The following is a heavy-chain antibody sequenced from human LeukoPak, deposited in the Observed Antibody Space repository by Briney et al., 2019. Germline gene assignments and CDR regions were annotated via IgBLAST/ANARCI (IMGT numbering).Heavy chain of an antibody. Sequence: PSETLSLTCTVSGGSISSGNNYWNWIRQPAGKGLEWIGRIYTGGSTNYNPSFRSRVTISIDTSKNQFSLKLRSVTAADTAMYYCARDMYYYDSSGWAGYIDYWGQGTLVTVSS. CDR2: IYTGGST. D-gene: IGHD3-22*01. CDR1: GGSISSGNNY. CDR3: ARDMYYYDSSGWAGYIDY. V-gene: IGHV4-61*02. J-gene: IGHJ4*02.